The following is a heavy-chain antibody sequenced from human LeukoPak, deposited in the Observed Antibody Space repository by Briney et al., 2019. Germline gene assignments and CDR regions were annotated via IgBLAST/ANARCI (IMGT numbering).Heavy chain of an antibody. V-gene: IGHV4-34*01. D-gene: IGHD5-18*01. CDR1: GGSFSGYY. Sequence: MPSETLSLTCAVYGGSFSGYYWSWIRQPPGKGLEWIGEINHSGSTNYNPSLKSRVTISVDTSKNQFSLKLSSVTAADTAVYYCARGPPPSYPPHNWSDPWGQGTLVTVSS. CDR2: INHSGST. J-gene: IGHJ5*02. CDR3: ARGPPPSYPPHNWSDP.